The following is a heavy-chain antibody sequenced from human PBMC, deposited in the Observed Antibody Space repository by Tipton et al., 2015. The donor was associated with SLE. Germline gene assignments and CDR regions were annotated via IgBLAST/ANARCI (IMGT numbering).Heavy chain of an antibody. V-gene: IGHV4-61*02. Sequence: TLSLTCTVSGDSFSSGSSSWNWVRQPAGKGLEWIGRIYTSGSTNYNPSLKSRVTISVDTSRNQFSLELSSVTAADTAVYYCARVSGGIAYMDVWGKGTTVTFSS. CDR1: GDSFSSGSSS. J-gene: IGHJ6*03. CDR3: ARVSGGIAYMDV. CDR2: IYTSGST. D-gene: IGHD6-13*01.